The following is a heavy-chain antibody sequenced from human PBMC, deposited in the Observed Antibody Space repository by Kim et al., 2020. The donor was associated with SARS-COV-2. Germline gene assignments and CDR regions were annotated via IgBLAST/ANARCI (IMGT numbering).Heavy chain of an antibody. CDR3: ARAPGHRALYYYHGMDV. CDR1: GFTFSTYG. Sequence: GGSLRLSCAASGFTFSTYGIHWVRRAPGKGLEWVAVIWYDGNNKYYAKSVKGRFTISRDNSKNTLYLQMNSLRAEDTAVYYCARAPGHRALYYYHGMDV. J-gene: IGHJ6*01. V-gene: IGHV3-33*01. CDR2: IWYDGNNK.